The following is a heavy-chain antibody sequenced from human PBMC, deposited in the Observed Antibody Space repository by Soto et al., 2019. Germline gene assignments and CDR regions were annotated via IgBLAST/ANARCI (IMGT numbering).Heavy chain of an antibody. CDR1: GFTFSSYS. CDR3: ARGSDRYCSGGSCYSYYYYGMDV. Sequence: EVQLVESGGGLVKPGGSLRLSCAASGFTFSSYSMNWVRQAPGKGLEWVSSISSSSSYIYYADSVKGRFTISRDNAKNSLYLQMNSLRAEDTAVYYCARGSDRYCSGGSCYSYYYYGMDVWGQWTTVTVSS. V-gene: IGHV3-21*01. J-gene: IGHJ6*02. D-gene: IGHD2-15*01. CDR2: ISSSSSYI.